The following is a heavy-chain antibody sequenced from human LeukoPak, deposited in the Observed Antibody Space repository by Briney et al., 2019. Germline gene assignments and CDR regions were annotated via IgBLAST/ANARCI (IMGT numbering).Heavy chain of an antibody. J-gene: IGHJ4*01. CDR3: ARAIDISVVYGAYFDY. Sequence: GESLKISCKGSGYSFTSYCIAWVRQMPGKGLEWMVIIYPGDSDTRHSPSFQGQVTISADKSITTAYLQWSSLKASDTAMYYCARAIDISVVYGAYFDYWGQGTLVTVSS. CDR2: IYPGDSDT. D-gene: IGHD4/OR15-4a*01. CDR1: GYSFTSYC. V-gene: IGHV5-51*01.